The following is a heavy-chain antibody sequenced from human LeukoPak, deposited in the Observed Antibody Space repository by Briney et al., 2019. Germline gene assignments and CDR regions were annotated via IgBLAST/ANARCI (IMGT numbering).Heavy chain of an antibody. D-gene: IGHD3-10*01. V-gene: IGHV3-11*01. CDR1: GFTFSDYY. Sequence: GGSLRLSCAASGFTFSDYYMSWIRQAPGKGLEWVSYISSSGSTIYYGDSVKGRFTISRDNAKNSLFLQMNSLRAEDTAVYYFARDSGSSYGYSFDIWGQGTMVTVSS. J-gene: IGHJ3*02. CDR2: ISSSGSTI. CDR3: ARDSGSSYGYSFDI.